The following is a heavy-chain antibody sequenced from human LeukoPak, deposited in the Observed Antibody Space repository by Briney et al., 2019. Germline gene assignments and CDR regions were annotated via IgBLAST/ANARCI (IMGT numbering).Heavy chain of an antibody. Sequence: SETLSLTCTVSGGSISSGGYYWSWIRQPPGKGLEWIGYIYHSGSTYYNPSLKSRVTISVDRSKNQFSLKLSSVTAADTAVYYCARDGSILEPYGMDVWGQGTTVTVSS. V-gene: IGHV4-30-2*01. CDR2: IYHSGST. D-gene: IGHD3-3*01. CDR3: ARDGSILEPYGMDV. CDR1: GGSISSGGYY. J-gene: IGHJ6*02.